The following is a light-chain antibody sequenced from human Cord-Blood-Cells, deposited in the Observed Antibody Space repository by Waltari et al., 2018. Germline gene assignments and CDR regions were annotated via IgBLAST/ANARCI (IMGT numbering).Light chain of an antibody. CDR1: QSVLYSSNNKNY. V-gene: IGKV4-1*01. CDR2: WAS. J-gene: IGKJ1*01. Sequence: DIVMTQSPDSLAVSLGERATINCKSSQSVLYSSNNKNYLAWYQQKQGQPAKLLIYWASTLESGVPDRFSGSGSGTDFTLTISSLQAEDVAVYCCQQYYSTPWTFGQGTKVEIK. CDR3: QQYYSTPWT.